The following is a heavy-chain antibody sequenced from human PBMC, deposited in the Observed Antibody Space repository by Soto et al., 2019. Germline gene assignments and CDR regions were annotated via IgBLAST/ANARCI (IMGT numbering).Heavy chain of an antibody. D-gene: IGHD2-2*01. CDR3: ARDSSAMGTYYYYMDV. V-gene: IGHV4-31*03. CDR2: IYYSGST. Sequence: SETLCLTCSVSGGTIGGGGDYWSWIRQHPGKGLEWIGYIYYSGSTYYNPSLKSRVTISVDTSKNQFSLKLSSVTAADTAVYYCARDSSAMGTYYYYMDVWGKGTTVTVSS. CDR1: GGTIGGGGDY. J-gene: IGHJ6*03.